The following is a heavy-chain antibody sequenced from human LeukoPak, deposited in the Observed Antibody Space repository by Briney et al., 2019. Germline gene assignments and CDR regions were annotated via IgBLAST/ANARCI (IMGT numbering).Heavy chain of an antibody. V-gene: IGHV4-61*01. CDR1: GGSVSSGTYY. Sequence: SETLSLTCTVSGGSVSSGTYYWSWIRQPPGKGLEWIGYVYYSGSTNYNPSLKSRVTMSIDTSMNQFSLKLSSVTAADTAVYYCARGQYYDSGGYYYFDYWGQGTLVTVSS. D-gene: IGHD3-22*01. CDR2: VYYSGST. J-gene: IGHJ4*02. CDR3: ARGQYYDSGGYYYFDY.